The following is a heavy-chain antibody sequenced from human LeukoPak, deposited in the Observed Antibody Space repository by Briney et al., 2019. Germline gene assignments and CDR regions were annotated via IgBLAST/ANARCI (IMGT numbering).Heavy chain of an antibody. J-gene: IGHJ4*02. CDR3: ARWWVD. CDR2: ISSSSYI. D-gene: IGHD2-15*01. V-gene: IGHV3-21*01. Sequence: IPGGSLRLSCAASGFTFSSYSMNWVRQAPGKGLEWVSCISSSSYIYYADSVKGRFTISRDNAKNSLYLQMNSLRAEDTAVYYCARWWVDWGQGTLVTVSS. CDR1: GFTFSSYS.